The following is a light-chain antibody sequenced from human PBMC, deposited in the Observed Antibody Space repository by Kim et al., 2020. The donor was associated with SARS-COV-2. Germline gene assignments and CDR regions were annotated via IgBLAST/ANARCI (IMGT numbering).Light chain of an antibody. CDR1: SGSIASNY. Sequence: KVTSSCTPSSGSIASNYVQWYQQRPGSAPTTVIYADNQRPSGVPDRFSGSIDSSSNSASLTISGLKTEDEADYYCQSYDSSNPWVFGGGTQLTVL. V-gene: IGLV6-57*03. J-gene: IGLJ3*02. CDR3: QSYDSSNPWV. CDR2: ADN.